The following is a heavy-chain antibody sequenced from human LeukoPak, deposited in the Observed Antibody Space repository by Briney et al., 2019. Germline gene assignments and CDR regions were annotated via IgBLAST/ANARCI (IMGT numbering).Heavy chain of an antibody. Sequence: SETLSLTFTVSGGSISSDHYYWNWIRLPAGKGLEWIGRIYTGGSTNHNPSLKSRVTISIDTSKKQFSLKLSSVTAADTAVYYCARDSFDGSGYRPFDFWGQGTLVTVSS. D-gene: IGHD3-22*01. J-gene: IGHJ4*02. CDR3: ARDSFDGSGYRPFDF. CDR2: IYTGGST. V-gene: IGHV4-61*02. CDR1: GGSISSDHYY.